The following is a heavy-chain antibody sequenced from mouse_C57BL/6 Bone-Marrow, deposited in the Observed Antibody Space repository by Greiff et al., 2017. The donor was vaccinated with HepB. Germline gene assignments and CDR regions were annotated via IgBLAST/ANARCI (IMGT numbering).Heavy chain of an antibody. CDR2: IDPANGNT. CDR1: GFNIKNTY. Sequence: VQLKQSVAELVRPGASVKLSCTASGFNIKNTYMHWVKQRPEQGLEWIGRIDPANGNTKYAPKFQGKATITADTSSNTAYLQLSSLTSEDTAIYYCASPSYYGNYPWFAYWGQGTLVTVSA. CDR3: ASPSYYGNYPWFAY. D-gene: IGHD2-10*01. V-gene: IGHV14-3*01. J-gene: IGHJ3*01.